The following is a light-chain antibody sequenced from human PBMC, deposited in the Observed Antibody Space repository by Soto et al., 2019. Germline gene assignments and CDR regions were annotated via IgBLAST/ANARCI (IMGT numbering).Light chain of an antibody. V-gene: IGKV3-15*01. CDR1: QSLSTN. Sequence: EIVMTQSPATLSVSPGGRATLSCRASQSLSTNLAWYQQKPGQAPRLLIYGASTRATGIPARFSGSGSGTEFTLTISSLQSEDFAVYYCQQYDNWPLTFGQGTKVDIK. J-gene: IGKJ4*01. CDR2: GAS. CDR3: QQYDNWPLT.